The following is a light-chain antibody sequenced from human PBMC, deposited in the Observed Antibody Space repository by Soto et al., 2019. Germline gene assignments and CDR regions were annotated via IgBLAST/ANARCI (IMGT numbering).Light chain of an antibody. CDR2: DAS. CDR3: QQRSNWPRLT. J-gene: IGKJ4*01. V-gene: IGKV3-11*01. CDR1: QSVSNY. Sequence: EIVLTQSPATLSLSPGERATLSCRASQSVSNYLAWYQQKPGQAPRLLIYDASNRATGIPARFSGSGSGTDFTLTISSLEPEDFTVYYCQQRSNWPRLTFGGGTKEEIK.